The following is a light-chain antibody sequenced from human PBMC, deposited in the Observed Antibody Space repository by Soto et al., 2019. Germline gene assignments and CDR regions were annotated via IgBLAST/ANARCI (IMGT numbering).Light chain of an antibody. CDR3: QSYRNFSWT. Sequence: DIQMTQSPSTLSSSVGDRVTITCRASHCVSAWLAWYQQKPGKAPKFLMYDVSTLESGVPVRFSGSGSGTEFTLTINSLQPDDFATYYCQSYRNFSWTFGQGTKVDIK. CDR2: DVS. J-gene: IGKJ1*01. CDR1: HCVSAW. V-gene: IGKV1-5*01.